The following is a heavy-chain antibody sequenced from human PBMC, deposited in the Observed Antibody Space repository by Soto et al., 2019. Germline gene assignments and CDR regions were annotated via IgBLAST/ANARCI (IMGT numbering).Heavy chain of an antibody. CDR2: IYYSGST. Sequence: SETLSLTFTVSGGSISSYYWSWIRQPPGKGLEWIGYIYYSGSTNYNPSLKSRVTISVDTSRNQFSLKLSSVTAADTAGYYCARADSNERDDLWSGYYIDYGGQGTLVTVSS. CDR3: ARADSNERDDLWSGYYIDY. J-gene: IGHJ4*02. V-gene: IGHV4-59*01. D-gene: IGHD3-3*01. CDR1: GGSISSYY.